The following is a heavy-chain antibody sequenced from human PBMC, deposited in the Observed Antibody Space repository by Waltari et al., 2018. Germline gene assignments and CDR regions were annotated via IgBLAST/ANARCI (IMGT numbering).Heavy chain of an antibody. Sequence: QVQLQESGPGLVKPSETLSLTCTVSGGSISSHYWSWFRQPPGKGLEWIGYIYYSGSTNYNPSLKSRVTISVDTSKNQFSLKLSSVTAADTAVYYCARLFATDWYFDLWGRGTLVTVSS. J-gene: IGHJ2*01. D-gene: IGHD3-10*01. CDR1: GGSISSHY. CDR2: IYYSGST. V-gene: IGHV4-59*11. CDR3: ARLFATDWYFDL.